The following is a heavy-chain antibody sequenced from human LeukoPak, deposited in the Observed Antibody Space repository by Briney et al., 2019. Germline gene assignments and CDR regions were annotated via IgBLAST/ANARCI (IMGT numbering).Heavy chain of an antibody. V-gene: IGHV3-21*01. CDR3: ARVQTNYYDSSGYYTIDY. CDR2: ISSSSSYI. D-gene: IGHD3-22*01. Sequence: GGSLRLSCAASGFTFSSYSMTWVRQAPGEGLEWVSSISSSSSYIYYADSVKGRFTISRDNAKNSLYLQMNSLRAEDTAVYYCARVQTNYYDSSGYYTIDYWGQGTLVTVSS. J-gene: IGHJ4*02. CDR1: GFTFSSYS.